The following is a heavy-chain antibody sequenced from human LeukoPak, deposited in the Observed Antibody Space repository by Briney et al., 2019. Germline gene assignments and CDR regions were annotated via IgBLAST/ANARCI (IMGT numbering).Heavy chain of an antibody. J-gene: IGHJ3*02. CDR2: IKQDGSQK. CDR3: ARDSHDAFDI. CDR1: GFTFTSYA. Sequence: GGSLRLSCAASGFTFTSYAINWVRQAPGKGLEWVANIKQDGSQKYYVDSVKGRFTISRDNAKNSLYLQMSSLRAEDTAVYFCARDSHDAFDIWGQGTMVTVSS. V-gene: IGHV3-7*01.